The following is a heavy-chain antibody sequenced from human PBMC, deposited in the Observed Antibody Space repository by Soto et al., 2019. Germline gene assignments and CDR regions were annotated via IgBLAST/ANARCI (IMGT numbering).Heavy chain of an antibody. D-gene: IGHD1-26*01. V-gene: IGHV4-59*01. CDR1: GGSISSYS. CDR2: VYNSGST. J-gene: IGHJ3*02. Sequence: SETLSLTCTAIGGSISSYSWSWVRRPPGKGLEWIGYVYNSGSTTYSPSFKSRVTISVDTSKNQFSLKLTSVTAADTAVYYCAREGGGSYGAFDIWGQGTMVT. CDR3: AREGGGSYGAFDI.